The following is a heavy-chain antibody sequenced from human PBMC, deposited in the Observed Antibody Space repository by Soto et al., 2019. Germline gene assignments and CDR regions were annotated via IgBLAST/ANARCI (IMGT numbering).Heavy chain of an antibody. J-gene: IGHJ6*02. Sequence: SETLSLTCTVSGGSISSSSYYWGWIRQPPGEGLEWIGSIYYSGSTYYNPSLKSRVTISVDTSKNQFSLKLSSVTAADTAVYYCARTKEYSSSSYGYGAIMDVWGQGTTVTVSS. CDR1: GGSISSSSYY. V-gene: IGHV4-39*01. CDR3: ARTKEYSSSSYGYGAIMDV. D-gene: IGHD6-6*01. CDR2: IYYSGST.